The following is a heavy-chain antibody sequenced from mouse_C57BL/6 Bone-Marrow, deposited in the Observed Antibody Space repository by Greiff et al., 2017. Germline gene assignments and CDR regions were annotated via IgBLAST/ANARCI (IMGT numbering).Heavy chain of an antibody. J-gene: IGHJ4*01. D-gene: IGHD4-1*01. CDR2: IYPRSGNP. Sequence: VQLQQSGAELARPGASVKLSCKASGYTFTSYGISWVKQRTGQGLEWIGEIYPRSGNPYYNEKFKGKATLTADKSSSTAYMELRSLTSEDSAVYFCARSWVYAMDYWGQGTSVTVSS. CDR3: ARSWVYAMDY. V-gene: IGHV1-81*01. CDR1: GYTFTSYG.